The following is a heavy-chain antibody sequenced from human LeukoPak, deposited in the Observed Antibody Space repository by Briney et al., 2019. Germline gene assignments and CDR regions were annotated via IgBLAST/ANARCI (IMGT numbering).Heavy chain of an antibody. Sequence: GGSLRLSCAASGFTFSSYWMSWVRQAPGKGLEWVANIKQGGSEKYYVDSVKGRFTISRDNAKNSLYLQMNSLRAEDTAVYYCASYSSSSPFSPFDYWGQGTLVTVSS. V-gene: IGHV3-7*01. CDR1: GFTFSSYW. J-gene: IGHJ4*02. CDR2: IKQGGSEK. CDR3: ASYSSSSPFSPFDY. D-gene: IGHD6-6*01.